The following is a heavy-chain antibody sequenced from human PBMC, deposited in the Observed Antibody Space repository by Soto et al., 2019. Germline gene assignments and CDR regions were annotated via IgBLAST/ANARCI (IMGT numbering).Heavy chain of an antibody. Sequence: ASVKVSCKASGYTFTSYGISWVRQAPGQGLEWMGWISAYNGNTNYAQKLQGRVTMTTDTSTSTAHMELRSLRSDDTAVYYCAGVNYYARGFPPYSFYCYYMDVWGKGTMVTVSS. J-gene: IGHJ6*03. V-gene: IGHV1-18*01. CDR3: AGVNYYARGFPPYSFYCYYMDV. CDR1: GYTFTSYG. D-gene: IGHD3-10*02. CDR2: ISAYNGNT.